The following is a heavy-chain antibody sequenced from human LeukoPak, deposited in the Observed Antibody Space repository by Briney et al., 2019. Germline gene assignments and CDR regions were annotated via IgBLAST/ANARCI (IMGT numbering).Heavy chain of an antibody. J-gene: IGHJ5*02. CDR1: GGSISGYS. Sequence: TSETLSLTCTVSGGSISGYSWSWIRQPPGKGQECIGYIYYSGSTNYNPSLKSRVTMSVDTSKNQFSLSLSSVTAADTAVYYCARAKLRNWFDPWGQGTLVTVSS. CDR2: IYYSGST. D-gene: IGHD1-1*01. V-gene: IGHV4-59*01. CDR3: ARAKLRNWFDP.